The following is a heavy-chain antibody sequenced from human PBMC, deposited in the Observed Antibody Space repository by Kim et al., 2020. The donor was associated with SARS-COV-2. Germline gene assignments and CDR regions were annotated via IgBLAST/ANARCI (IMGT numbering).Heavy chain of an antibody. D-gene: IGHD3-16*01. Sequence: QGRVTITADESTSTAYMELSSLRSEDTAVYYCARSPLIRIMITFGGALDYWGQGTLVTVSS. V-gene: IGHV1-69*01. J-gene: IGHJ4*02. CDR3: ARSPLIRIMITFGGALDY.